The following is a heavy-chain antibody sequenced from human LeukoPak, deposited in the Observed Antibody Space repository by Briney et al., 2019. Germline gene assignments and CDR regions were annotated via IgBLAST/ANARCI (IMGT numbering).Heavy chain of an antibody. Sequence: PGGSLRLSCAASGFTFSSYGMHWVRQAPGKGLEWVAFIRYDGSNKYYADSVKGRFTISRDNSKNTLYLQMNSLRAEDTAVYYCAKLAADYSTFDYWGQGTLVTVSS. V-gene: IGHV3-30*02. CDR2: IRYDGSNK. D-gene: IGHD4-11*01. J-gene: IGHJ4*02. CDR3: AKLAADYSTFDY. CDR1: GFTFSSYG.